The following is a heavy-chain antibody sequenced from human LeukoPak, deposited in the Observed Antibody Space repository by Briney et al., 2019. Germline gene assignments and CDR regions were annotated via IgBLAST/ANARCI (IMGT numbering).Heavy chain of an antibody. CDR3: ARVGAGFDP. Sequence: GRSLRLSCAASGFTFSGYSMNWVRQAPGKGLEWVSSISSSSSYIYYADSVKGRFTISRDNAKNSLFLQMNSLRVEDTAVYYCARVGAGFDPWGQGTLVTVSS. D-gene: IGHD3-10*01. CDR1: GFTFSGYS. J-gene: IGHJ5*02. V-gene: IGHV3-21*01. CDR2: ISSSSSYI.